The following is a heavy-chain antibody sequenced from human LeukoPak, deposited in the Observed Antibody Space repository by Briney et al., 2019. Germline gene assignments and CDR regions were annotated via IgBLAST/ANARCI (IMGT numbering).Heavy chain of an antibody. CDR3: AKTRGYCSGGTCYQDY. V-gene: IGHV3-23*01. CDR2: ITGGGEST. J-gene: IGHJ4*02. Sequence: PGGSLRLSCAASGFTFEASAMSWVRQAPGKGLEWVAVITGGGESTYYADSVKGRFTISRDSSKKTLYLQTSSLRAEDTAVYYCAKTRGYCSGGTCYQDYWGQGTLVTVSS. D-gene: IGHD2-15*01. CDR1: GFTFEASA.